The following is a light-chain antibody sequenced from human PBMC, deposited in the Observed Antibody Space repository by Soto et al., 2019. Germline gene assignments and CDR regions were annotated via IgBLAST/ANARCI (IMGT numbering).Light chain of an antibody. J-gene: IGKJ4*01. CDR1: QSVSSSY. CDR2: GAS. CDR3: QQYGSSPRIT. Sequence: EIVLTQSPGTLSLSPGERATLSCRSSQSVSSSYLAWYQQTPGQAPRLLIYGASSRATGIPDRFSGSGSGTDFTLTISRLEPEDFAVYYCQQYGSSPRITFGGGTKVDIK. V-gene: IGKV3-20*01.